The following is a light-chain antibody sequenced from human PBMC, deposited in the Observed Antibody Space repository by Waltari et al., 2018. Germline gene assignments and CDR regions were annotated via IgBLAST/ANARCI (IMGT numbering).Light chain of an antibody. J-gene: IGKJ1*01. CDR3: QQSFTTLWT. CDR1: QSISVY. CDR2: GAT. V-gene: IGKV1-39*01. Sequence: DIQMTQSPSTLSASVGDRVTISCRAGQSISVYLNWYQQKHGEVPKLLIHGATTLENGVPTRFSGSGSGTDFTLTISTLQPEDFATYYCQQSFTTLWTFGQGTEVEIK.